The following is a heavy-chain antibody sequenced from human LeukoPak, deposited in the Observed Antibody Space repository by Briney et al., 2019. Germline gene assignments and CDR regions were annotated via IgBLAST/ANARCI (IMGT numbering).Heavy chain of an antibody. D-gene: IGHD3-22*01. Sequence: PGGSLRLSCAASGFTLSNYNMNWVRQAPGKGLEWVSSISSSSSYIYYADSVKGRFTISRDNAKNSLYLQMNSLRAEDTAVYYCARDIYYDSSGYYVYWGQGTLVTVSS. CDR3: ARDIYYDSSGYYVY. CDR2: ISSSSSYI. V-gene: IGHV3-21*01. CDR1: GFTLSNYN. J-gene: IGHJ4*02.